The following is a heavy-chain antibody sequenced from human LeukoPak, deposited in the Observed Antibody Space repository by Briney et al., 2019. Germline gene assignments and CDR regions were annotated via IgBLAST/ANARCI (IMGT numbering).Heavy chain of an antibody. V-gene: IGHV3-30*04. D-gene: IGHD2-8*02. CDR2: ISNDGNEK. J-gene: IGHJ4*01. Sequence: PGRSLRLSCAASGFTFSAYVMHWVRQAPGKGLGCVAVISNDGNEKYYADSVKGRFSISRDNSKNTLYLQMSSLRTEDTAVYYCARDGGYTGGWTYGAGDYWGQGTLATVSS. CDR1: GFTFSAYV. CDR3: ARDGGYTGGWTYGAGDY.